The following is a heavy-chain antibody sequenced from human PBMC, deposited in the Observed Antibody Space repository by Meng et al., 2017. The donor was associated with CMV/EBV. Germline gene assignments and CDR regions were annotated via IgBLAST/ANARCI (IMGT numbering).Heavy chain of an antibody. D-gene: IGHD6-6*01. Sequence: SGYTFNTDGISWVRQAPGQGLEWMGWISAYNGNTNYAQRIQGRVTMTTDTSRSTAYMELRSLRYDDTAVYYCARDLIAVRPGWFDPWGQGTLVTVSS. CDR3: ARDLIAVRPGWFDP. V-gene: IGHV1-18*01. J-gene: IGHJ5*02. CDR1: GYTFNTDG. CDR2: ISAYNGNT.